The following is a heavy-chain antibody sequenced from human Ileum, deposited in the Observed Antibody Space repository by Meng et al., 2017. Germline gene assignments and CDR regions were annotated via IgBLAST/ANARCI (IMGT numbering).Heavy chain of an antibody. V-gene: IGHV4-4*02. D-gene: IGHD4-23*01. CDR2: ISHSGSA. J-gene: IGHJ4*02. CDR3: ARHGGYSQDF. CDR1: SGSISSNTY. Sequence: QVHLPGSGPGRGRPSGTLALTCAVSSGSISSNTYWSWVRQPPGKGLEWIGQISHSGSAYYNPSLKSRVTMSVDKSKSQFSLMLTSVTAADTAIYYCARHGGYSQDFWGQGTLVTASS.